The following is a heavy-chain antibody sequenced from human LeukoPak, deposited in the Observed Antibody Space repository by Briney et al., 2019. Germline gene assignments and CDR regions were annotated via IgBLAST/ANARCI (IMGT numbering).Heavy chain of an antibody. CDR1: GFTLSSYG. D-gene: IGHD6-6*01. V-gene: IGHV3-33*06. CDR3: AKAIYSSSSAVDY. CDR2: IWYDGSNK. Sequence: PGRSLRLSCAASGFTLSSYGMHWVRQAPGKGLEWVAVIWYDGSNKYYADSVKGRFTISRDNSKNTLYLQMNSLRAEDTAVYYCAKAIYSSSSAVDYWGQGTLVTVSS. J-gene: IGHJ4*02.